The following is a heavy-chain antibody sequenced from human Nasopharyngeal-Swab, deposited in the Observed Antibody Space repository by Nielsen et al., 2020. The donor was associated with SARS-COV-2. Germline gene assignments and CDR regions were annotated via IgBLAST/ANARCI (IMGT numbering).Heavy chain of an antibody. V-gene: IGHV3-21*01. CDR2: ISSSSSYI. CDR3: ARVGDYGDYYHYGMDV. D-gene: IGHD4-17*01. CDR1: GFTFSSYS. J-gene: IGHJ6*02. Sequence: GESLKISCAASGFTFSSYSMNWVRQAPGKGLEWVSSISSSSSYIYYADSVKGRFTISRDNAKNSLYLQMNSLRAEDTAVYYCARVGDYGDYYHYGMDVWGQGTTVTVSS.